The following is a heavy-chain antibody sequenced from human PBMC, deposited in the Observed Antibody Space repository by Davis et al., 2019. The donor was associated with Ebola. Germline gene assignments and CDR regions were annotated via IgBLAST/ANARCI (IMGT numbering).Heavy chain of an antibody. D-gene: IGHD6-6*01. CDR3: AKGGPYSSSLEYGMDV. CDR1: GFTFSSYG. V-gene: IGHV3-30*18. J-gene: IGHJ6*04. CDR2: ISYDGSNK. Sequence: GESLKISCAASGFTFSSYGMHWVRQAPGKGLEWVAVISYDGSNKYYADSVKGRFTISRDNSKNTLYLQMNSLRAEDTAVYYCAKGGPYSSSLEYGMDVWGKGTTVTVSS.